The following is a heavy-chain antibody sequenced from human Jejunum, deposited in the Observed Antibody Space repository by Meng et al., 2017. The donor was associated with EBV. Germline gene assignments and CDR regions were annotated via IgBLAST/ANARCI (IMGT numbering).Heavy chain of an antibody. CDR2: IYHSGST. D-gene: IGHD3-22*01. CDR1: XRSISSSDW. V-gene: IGHV4-4*02. Sequence: QVQQQESGPGLVKPSXXXXXTXXFXXRSISSSDWWTWVRQPPGKGLKWIGEIYHSGSTNYNPSLKSRVTISVDKSKNQFSLKLISVTAADTAMYYCARTTIYFDSSGYSYTSFDFWGQGTLVTVSS. J-gene: IGHJ4*02. CDR3: ARTTIYFDSSGYSYTSFDF.